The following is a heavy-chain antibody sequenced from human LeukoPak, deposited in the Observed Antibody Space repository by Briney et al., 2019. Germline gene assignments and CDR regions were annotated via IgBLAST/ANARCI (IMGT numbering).Heavy chain of an antibody. CDR2: IKNDGSGT. CDR3: ARNPSTSMGF. V-gene: IGHV3-74*01. CDR1: GFTFSNYW. Sequence: GGSLRLSCAASGFTFSNYWMHWVRQAPGKGLVWVSRIKNDGSGTIYADSVKGRFTISRDNAKNTLYLQMTSLRAEDTAVYYCARNPSTSMGFWGQGTLVTVSS. J-gene: IGHJ4*02. D-gene: IGHD5-18*01.